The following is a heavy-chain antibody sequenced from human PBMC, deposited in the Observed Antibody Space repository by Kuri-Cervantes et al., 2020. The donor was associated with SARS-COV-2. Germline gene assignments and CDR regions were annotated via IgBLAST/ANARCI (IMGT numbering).Heavy chain of an antibody. CDR2: INPNSGGT. V-gene: IGHV1-2*02. CDR1: GYTLTTHY. CDR3: ARGDYVWGSYRDILYNWFDP. D-gene: IGHD3-16*02. Sequence: ASVKVSCKASGYTLTTHYIHWVRQAPGQGLEWMGWINPNSGGTNYAQKFQGRVTMTRDTSISTAYMELSRLRSDDTAVYYCARGDYVWGSYRDILYNWFDPWGQGTLVTVSS. J-gene: IGHJ5*02.